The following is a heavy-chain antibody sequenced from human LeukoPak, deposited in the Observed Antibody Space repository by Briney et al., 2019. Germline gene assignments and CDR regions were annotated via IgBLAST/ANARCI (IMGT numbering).Heavy chain of an antibody. CDR3: ARVGEYDSFDY. Sequence: RGSLRLSCAASGFTFSNFWMYWVRQPPGKGLVWVSRISSDGSNTNYADSVKGRFTISRDNAKNTLYLQMDSLRAEDTAVYYCARVGEYDSFDYWGQGTLVTVSS. V-gene: IGHV3-74*01. D-gene: IGHD2/OR15-2a*01. CDR1: GFTFSNFW. J-gene: IGHJ4*02. CDR2: ISSDGSNT.